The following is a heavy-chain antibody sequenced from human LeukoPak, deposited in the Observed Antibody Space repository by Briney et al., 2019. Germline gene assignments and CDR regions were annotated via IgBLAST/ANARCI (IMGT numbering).Heavy chain of an antibody. Sequence: GASVKVSCKASGYTFTGYYMHGVREAPGRGLEWMGWINTNRGGTNYAQKFQGRVTMTRDTSISTAYMELSRLRSDDTAVYYCAREILRGAFDIWGQGTMVTVSS. J-gene: IGHJ3*02. CDR2: INTNRGGT. CDR3: AREILRGAFDI. V-gene: IGHV1-2*02. CDR1: GYTFTGYY. D-gene: IGHD2-8*02.